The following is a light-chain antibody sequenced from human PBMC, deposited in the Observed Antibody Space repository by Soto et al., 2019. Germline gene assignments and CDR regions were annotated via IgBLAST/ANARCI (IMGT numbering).Light chain of an antibody. CDR3: QQSYSTFCT. CDR2: AAS. CDR1: QSISSY. J-gene: IGKJ5*01. V-gene: IGKV1-39*01. Sequence: DIQMTHSPPSLSASVVDRVTITCRASQSISSYLNWYQQKPGKAPQLLISAASSLQSGVPSRFSGSGSWTDLTLTISSLQPEDFGTYYCQQSYSTFCTFGQGTRLE.